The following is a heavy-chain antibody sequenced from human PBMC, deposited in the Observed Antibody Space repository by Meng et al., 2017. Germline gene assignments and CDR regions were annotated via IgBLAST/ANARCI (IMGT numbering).Heavy chain of an antibody. V-gene: IGHV4-34*01. D-gene: IGHD6-6*01. CDR3: ARMGIAARPFYY. CDR2: INHSGST. Sequence: QVQLQQWGEGLLKPSETLSLTCAVYGGSFSGYYWSWIRQPPGKGLEWIGEINHSGSTNYNPSLKSRVTISVDTSKNQFSLKLSSVTAADTAVYYCARMGIAARPFYYWGQGTLVTVSS. CDR1: GGSFSGYY. J-gene: IGHJ4*02.